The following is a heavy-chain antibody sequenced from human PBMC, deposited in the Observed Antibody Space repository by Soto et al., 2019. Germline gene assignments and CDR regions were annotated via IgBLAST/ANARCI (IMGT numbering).Heavy chain of an antibody. J-gene: IGHJ6*02. CDR2: IIPIFGTA. CDR3: ARFRSGIAAAGPGYYGMDV. Sequence: GASVKVSCKASGGTFSSYAISWVRQAPGQGLEWMGGIIPIFGTANYAQKFQGRVTITADESTSTAYMELSSLRPEDTAVYYCARFRSGIAAAGPGYYGMDVWGQGTTVTAP. D-gene: IGHD6-13*01. V-gene: IGHV1-69*13. CDR1: GGTFSSYA.